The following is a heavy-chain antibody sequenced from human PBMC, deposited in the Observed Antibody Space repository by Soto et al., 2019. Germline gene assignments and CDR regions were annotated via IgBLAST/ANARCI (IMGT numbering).Heavy chain of an antibody. Sequence: GKSLKISCKGSGYSFTSYWISWVRQMPGKGLEWMGRIDPSDSYTNYSPSFQGHVTISADKSISTAYLQWSSLKASDTAMYYCARIAAAGNWFDPWGQGTLVTVSS. CDR2: IDPSDSYT. CDR3: ARIAAAGNWFDP. J-gene: IGHJ5*02. V-gene: IGHV5-10-1*01. CDR1: GYSFTSYW. D-gene: IGHD6-13*01.